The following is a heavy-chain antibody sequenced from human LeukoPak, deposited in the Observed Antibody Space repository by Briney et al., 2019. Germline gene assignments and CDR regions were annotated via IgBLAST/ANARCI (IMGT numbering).Heavy chain of an antibody. V-gene: IGHV4-34*01. D-gene: IGHD6-19*01. CDR2: INHSGST. Sequence: PSETLSLTCAVYGGSFSGYYWSWIRQPPGKGLEWIGEINHSGSTNYNPSLKSRVTISVDTSKIQFSLKLSSVTAADTAVYYCARELYVAVAGTAPNWFDPWGQGTLVTVSS. CDR3: ARELYVAVAGTAPNWFDP. J-gene: IGHJ5*02. CDR1: GGSFSGYY.